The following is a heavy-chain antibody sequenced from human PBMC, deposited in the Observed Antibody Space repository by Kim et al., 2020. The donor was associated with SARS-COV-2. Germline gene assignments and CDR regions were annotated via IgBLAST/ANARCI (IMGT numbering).Heavy chain of an antibody. J-gene: IGHJ5*01. V-gene: IGHV3-23*01. D-gene: IGHD2-2*02. CDR3: AKGDCSSSSCYTIDS. Sequence: DAVKSRFTIGRDNSKNTVYLRMNSRRAEDTAIYYCAKGDCSSSSCYTIDSWGRGPLVTVSS.